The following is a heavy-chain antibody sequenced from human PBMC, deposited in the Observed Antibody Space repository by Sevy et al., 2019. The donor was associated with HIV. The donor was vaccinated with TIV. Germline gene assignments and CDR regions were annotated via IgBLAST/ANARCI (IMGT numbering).Heavy chain of an antibody. V-gene: IGHV3-9*01. CDR2: ISWNSGSI. J-gene: IGHJ3*02. CDR1: GFTFDDYA. Sequence: GGSLRLSCAASGFTFDDYAMHWVRQAPVKGLEWVSGISWNSGSIGYADSVKGRFTISRDNAKNSLYLQMNSLRAEDTALYYCANAVVTQRSDAFDIWGQGTMVTVSS. D-gene: IGHD2-21*02. CDR3: ANAVVTQRSDAFDI.